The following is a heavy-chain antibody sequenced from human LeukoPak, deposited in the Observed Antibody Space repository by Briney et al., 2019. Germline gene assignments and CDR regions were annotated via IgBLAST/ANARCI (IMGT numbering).Heavy chain of an antibody. CDR2: TNPNSGDT. CDR3: ARDQAFVYCSGGTCYDDY. V-gene: IGHV1-2*04. J-gene: IGHJ4*02. D-gene: IGHD2-15*01. CDR1: GYTFTGYY. Sequence: GASVKVSCKASGYTFTGYYMHWVRQAPGHGLEWMGWTNPNSGDTHYAQKFQGWVTMTRDTSINTAYMELSRLRSDDTAVYYCARDQAFVYCSGGTCYDDYWGQGSLVTVSS.